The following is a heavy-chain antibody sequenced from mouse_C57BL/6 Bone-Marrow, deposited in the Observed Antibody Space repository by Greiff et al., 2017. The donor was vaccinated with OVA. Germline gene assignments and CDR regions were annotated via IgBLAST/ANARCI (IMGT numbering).Heavy chain of an antibody. CDR1: GYTFTSYG. CDR2: IYPRSGST. D-gene: IGHD2-5*01. CDR3: ARSEYYSNYERYFDV. V-gene: IGHV1-81*01. Sequence: QVQLQQSGAELARPGASVKLSCKASGYTFTSYGIRWVKQRTGQGLEWIGAIYPRSGSTYYTEKFKGKATLTADKSSSTAYMALLILTSEDSAVYFCARSEYYSNYERYFDVWGTGTTVTVSS. J-gene: IGHJ1*03.